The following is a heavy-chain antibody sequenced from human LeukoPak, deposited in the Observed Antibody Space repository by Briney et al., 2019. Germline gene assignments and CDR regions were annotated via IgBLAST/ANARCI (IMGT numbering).Heavy chain of an antibody. V-gene: IGHV3-74*01. D-gene: IGHD2-15*01. Sequence: PGGSLRLSCGASGFTFSSYWMHWVRQAPGKGLVWVSRINNDGSSTTYADPAQGRFTIHRDNAKNTLYLQMNSLRAEDTALYCCARVARGDYYCYYMDVWGKGTTVTVSS. CDR1: GFTFSSYW. J-gene: IGHJ6*03. CDR2: INNDGSST. CDR3: ARVARGDYYCYYMDV.